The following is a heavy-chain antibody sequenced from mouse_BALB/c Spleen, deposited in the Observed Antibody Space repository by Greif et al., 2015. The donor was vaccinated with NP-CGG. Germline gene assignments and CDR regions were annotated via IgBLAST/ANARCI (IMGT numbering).Heavy chain of an antibody. CDR3: ARRTGTEAMDY. CDR1: GYTFTDYY. CDR2: IYPGSGNT. V-gene: IGHV1-84*02. J-gene: IGHJ4*01. D-gene: IGHD4-1*01. Sequence: QVHVKQSGPELVKPGASVKISCEASGYTFTDYYINWVKQKPGQGLEWIGWIYPGSGNTKYNEKFKGKATLTVDTSSSTAYMQLSSLTSEDTAVYFCARRTGTEAMDYWGQGTSVTVSS.